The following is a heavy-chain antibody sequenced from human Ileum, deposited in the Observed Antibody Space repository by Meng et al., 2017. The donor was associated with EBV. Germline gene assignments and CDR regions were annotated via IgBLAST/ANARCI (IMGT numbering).Heavy chain of an antibody. CDR1: GGSISSGGYY. D-gene: IGHD3-10*01. CDR3: ARASYGSGSPLGESWFDP. Sequence: QEAPQEAGPGLVKPSQTLSLTCTVSGGSISSGGYYWSWIRQHPGKGLEWIGYIHSSGSTYYNPSLRSRLTISVDTSKNQFSLKLSSVTAADTAVYYCARASYGSGSPLGESWFDPWGQGTLVTVSS. CDR2: IHSSGST. J-gene: IGHJ5*02. V-gene: IGHV4-31*03.